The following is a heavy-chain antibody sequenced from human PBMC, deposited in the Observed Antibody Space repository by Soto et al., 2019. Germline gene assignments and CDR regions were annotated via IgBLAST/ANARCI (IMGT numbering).Heavy chain of an antibody. CDR1: GYTLSDYF. CDR3: ARGSGSFVYGMDV. D-gene: IGHD3-10*01. Sequence: QVQLVQSGAEVKKPGASVKVSCNASGYTLSDYFMHWVRQAPGQGLEWMGTINPRGGSTRYAENFQGRVTMTSDTSTSTVYMELSSLRSDDTAVFYCARGSGSFVYGMDVWGQGTRVTV. CDR2: INPRGGST. J-gene: IGHJ6*02. V-gene: IGHV1-46*01.